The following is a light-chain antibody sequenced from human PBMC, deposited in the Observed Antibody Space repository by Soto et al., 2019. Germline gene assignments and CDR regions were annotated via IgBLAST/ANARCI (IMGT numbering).Light chain of an antibody. J-gene: IGKJ4*01. CDR1: QDISNW. CDR3: QQYHSYSIS. V-gene: IGKV1-5*03. Sequence: DIQMTQSPSTLSTSLGDRVTITCRASQDISNWLAWYHQKPGKAPKLLIYKASSLEIGVPSRFSSSGSGTEFTLTISSLQPDDSGTYYCQQYHSYSISIGGGTKVAIK. CDR2: KAS.